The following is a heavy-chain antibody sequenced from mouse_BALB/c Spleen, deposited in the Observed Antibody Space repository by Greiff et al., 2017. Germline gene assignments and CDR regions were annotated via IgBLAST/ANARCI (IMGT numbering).Heavy chain of an antibody. Sequence: EVKLVESGPSLVKPSQTLSLTCSVTGDSITSGYWNWIRKFPGNKLEYMGYISYSGSTYYNPSLKSRISITRDTSKNQYYLQLNSVTTEDTATYYCARNYYGSSLYYFDYWGQGTTLTVSS. CDR3: ARNYYGSSLYYFDY. D-gene: IGHD1-1*01. V-gene: IGHV3-8*02. CDR1: GDSITSGY. J-gene: IGHJ2*01. CDR2: ISYSGST.